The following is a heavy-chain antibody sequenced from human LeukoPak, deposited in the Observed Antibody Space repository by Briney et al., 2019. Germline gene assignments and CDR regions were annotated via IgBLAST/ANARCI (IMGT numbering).Heavy chain of an antibody. Sequence: GGSLRLSCAASGFTFSNEVNWVRQAPGKGLEWVAFIRYDGSNKYYADSVKGRFTISRDNAKSSLYLQMNSLSAEDTAVYYCATDSWLADWGQGTLVTVSS. D-gene: IGHD5-24*01. CDR1: GFTFSNE. J-gene: IGHJ4*02. V-gene: IGHV3-30*02. CDR2: IRYDGSNK. CDR3: ATDSWLAD.